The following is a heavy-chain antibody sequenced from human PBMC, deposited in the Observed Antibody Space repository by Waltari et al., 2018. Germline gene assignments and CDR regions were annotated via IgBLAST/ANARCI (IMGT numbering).Heavy chain of an antibody. CDR1: GYTFTDYY. Sequence: EVQLVQSGAEVKKPGATVKISCKASGYTFTDYYMHWVQQAPGKGLEWMGRVDPEDGETIDAEKFQGRVTITADTSTDTAYMELSSLRSEDTAVYYCATLYDYGDHNWFDPWGQGTLVTVSS. J-gene: IGHJ5*02. V-gene: IGHV1-69-2*01. D-gene: IGHD4-17*01. CDR2: VDPEDGET. CDR3: ATLYDYGDHNWFDP.